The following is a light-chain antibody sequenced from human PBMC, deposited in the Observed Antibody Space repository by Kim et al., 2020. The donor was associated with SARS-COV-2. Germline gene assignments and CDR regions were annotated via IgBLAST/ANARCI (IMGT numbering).Light chain of an antibody. CDR2: EVS. V-gene: IGLV2-8*01. CDR3: TSYAAISNFV. Sequence: QSALTQPPSASGSPGQSVTISCTGTSSDVGGYNYVSWYQQHPGKAPKLMIYEVSKRPSGVPDRFSGSKSGNTASLTVSGLQAEDEADNYRTSYAAISNFVFGSGAKVTV. CDR1: SSDVGGYNY. J-gene: IGLJ1*01.